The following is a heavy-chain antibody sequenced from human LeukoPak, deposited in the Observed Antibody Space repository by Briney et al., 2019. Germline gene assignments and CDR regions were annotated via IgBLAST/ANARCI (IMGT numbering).Heavy chain of an antibody. V-gene: IGHV4-59*12. Sequence: SETLSLTCTVSGGSISSYYWSWIRQPPGKGLEWIGSIYYSGSTYYNPSLKSRVTISVDTSKNQLSLKLSSVTAADTAVYYCARAGPRPTGYFDYWGQGTLVTVSS. CDR3: ARAGPRPTGYFDY. D-gene: IGHD4-11*01. J-gene: IGHJ4*02. CDR1: GGSISSYY. CDR2: IYYSGST.